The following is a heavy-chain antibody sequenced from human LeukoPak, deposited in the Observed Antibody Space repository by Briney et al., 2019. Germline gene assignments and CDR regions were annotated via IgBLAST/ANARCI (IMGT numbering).Heavy chain of an antibody. CDR2: ISSSGSTI. J-gene: IGHJ6*03. CDR1: GFTFSSYE. CDR3: SRRRVGALGVYMDV. D-gene: IGHD1-26*01. Sequence: GGSLRLSCAASGFTFSSYEMNWVRQAPGKGLEGVSYISSSGSTIYYADSVKGRFTISRDNAKNSLYLQMNSLRAEDTAVYYCSRRRVGALGVYMDVWGKGTTVTVSS. V-gene: IGHV3-48*03.